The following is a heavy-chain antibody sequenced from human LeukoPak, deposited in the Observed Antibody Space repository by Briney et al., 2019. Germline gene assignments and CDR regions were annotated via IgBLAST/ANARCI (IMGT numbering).Heavy chain of an antibody. J-gene: IGHJ4*02. CDR2: ISGSGGST. D-gene: IGHD1-26*01. V-gene: IGHV3-23*01. CDR3: AESGMIDPGSYSPTYYFDY. Sequence: GGSLRLSCAASGFTFSSYAMSWVRQAPGKGLEWVSAISGSGGSTYYADSVKGRFTISRDNSKNTLYLQMNSLRAEDTAVYYCAESGMIDPGSYSPTYYFDYWGQGALVTVSS. CDR1: GFTFSSYA.